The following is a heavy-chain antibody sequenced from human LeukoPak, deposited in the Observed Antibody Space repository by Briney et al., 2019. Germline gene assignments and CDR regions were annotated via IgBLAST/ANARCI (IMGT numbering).Heavy chain of an antibody. J-gene: IGHJ6*03. CDR2: IIPIFGTA. D-gene: IGHD6-6*01. CDR1: GGTFSSYA. V-gene: IGHV1-69*13. CDR3: ARGKPRVGLVSYYYYYMDV. Sequence: SVKVSCKASGGTFSSYAISWVRQAPGQGLEWMGGIIPIFGTANYAQKFQGRVTITADESTSTAYMELSSLRSEDTAVYYCARGKPRVGLVSYYYYYMDVWGKGTTVTVSS.